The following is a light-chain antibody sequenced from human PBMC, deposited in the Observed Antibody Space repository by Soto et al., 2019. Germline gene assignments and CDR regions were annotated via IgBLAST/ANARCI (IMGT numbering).Light chain of an antibody. Sequence: AIQLTQSPSSLSASVGDRVTITCRASQGISSALAWYQQKPGKAPKLLIYDASSLESGVPSRFSGSGSGTDFTLTISSLQPEDFATYYCQQFNNYLGHTVGQGTRMESK. V-gene: IGKV1D-13*01. J-gene: IGKJ5*01. CDR1: QGISSA. CDR2: DAS. CDR3: QQFNNYLGHT.